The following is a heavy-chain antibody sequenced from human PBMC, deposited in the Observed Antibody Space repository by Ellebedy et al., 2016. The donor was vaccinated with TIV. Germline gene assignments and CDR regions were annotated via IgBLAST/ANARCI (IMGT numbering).Heavy chain of an antibody. D-gene: IGHD2-15*01. CDR2: IDPSDSYT. J-gene: IGHJ4*02. CDR1: GYSFTSYW. Sequence: GGSLRLSXKGSGYSFTSYWIGWVRQMPGKGLEWMGRIDPSDSYTNYSPSFQGHVTISADKSISTAYLQWSSLKASDTAMYYCAREYCSGGSCYGWGQGTLVTVSS. CDR3: AREYCSGGSCYG. V-gene: IGHV5-10-1*01.